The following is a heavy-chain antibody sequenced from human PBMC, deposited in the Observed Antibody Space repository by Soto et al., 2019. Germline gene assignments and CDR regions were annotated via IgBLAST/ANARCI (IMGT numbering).Heavy chain of an antibody. CDR3: AKSVGVSGGMDV. D-gene: IGHD3-16*01. Sequence: ASVKVSCKASRYTFTSYDINWVRQATGQGLEWMGWMNPNSGNTGYAQRFQGRVTMTRNTSISTAYMELSSLRSEDTAVYYCAKSVGVSGGMDVWGQGTTVTVSS. CDR2: MNPNSGNT. CDR1: RYTFTSYD. J-gene: IGHJ6*02. V-gene: IGHV1-8*01.